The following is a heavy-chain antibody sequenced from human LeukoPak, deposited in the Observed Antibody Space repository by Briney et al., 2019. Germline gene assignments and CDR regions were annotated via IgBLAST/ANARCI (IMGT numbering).Heavy chain of an antibody. D-gene: IGHD1-26*01. CDR1: GGSISSSSYY. Sequence: SETLSLTCTVSGGSISSSSYYRGWIRQPPGKGLEWIGSIYYSGSTYYNPSLKSRVTISVDTSKNQFSLKLSSVTAADTAVYYCAGGWELPHFDYWGQGTLVTVSS. V-gene: IGHV4-39*07. J-gene: IGHJ4*02. CDR3: AGGWELPHFDY. CDR2: IYYSGST.